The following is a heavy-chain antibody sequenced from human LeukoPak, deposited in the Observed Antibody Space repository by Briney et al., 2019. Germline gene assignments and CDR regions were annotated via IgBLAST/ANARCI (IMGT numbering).Heavy chain of an antibody. CDR1: GYTFTGYY. Sequence: ASVKVSCKASGYTFTGYYMHWVRQAPGQGLEWMGWINPNSGGTNYAQKLQGRVTMTRDTSISTAYMELSRLRSDDTAVYYCALLEWSPTWDWFDPWGQGTLVTVSS. CDR3: ALLEWSPTWDWFDP. CDR2: INPNSGGT. V-gene: IGHV1-2*02. D-gene: IGHD3-3*01. J-gene: IGHJ5*02.